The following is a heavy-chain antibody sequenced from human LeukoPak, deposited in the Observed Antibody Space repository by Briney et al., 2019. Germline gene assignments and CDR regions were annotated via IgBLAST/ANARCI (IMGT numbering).Heavy chain of an antibody. D-gene: IGHD5-24*01. Sequence: PGGSLRLSCAASGFTFSRHWMSWVRQAPGKGLEWVANINQDGSEKAYVDSARGRFTVSRDNAKNSAFLQMNSLRAEDTAIYYCATISAQTFDIWGQGTLVSVSS. CDR1: GFTFSRHW. J-gene: IGHJ3*02. V-gene: IGHV3-7*01. CDR2: INQDGSEK. CDR3: ATISAQTFDI.